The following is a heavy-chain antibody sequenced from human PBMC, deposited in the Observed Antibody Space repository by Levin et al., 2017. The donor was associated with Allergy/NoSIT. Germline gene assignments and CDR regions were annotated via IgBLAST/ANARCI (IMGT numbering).Heavy chain of an antibody. CDR2: IIPILGIA. J-gene: IGHJ4*02. V-gene: IGHV1-69*04. CDR3: ARDLGYCSSTSCYTRGDY. D-gene: IGHD2-2*02. Sequence: GGSLRLSCKASGGTFSSYTISWVRQAPGQGLEWMGRIIPILGIANYAQKFQGRVTITADKSTSTAYMELSSLRSEDTAVYYCARDLGYCSSTSCYTRGDYWGQGTLVTVSS. CDR1: GGTFSSYT.